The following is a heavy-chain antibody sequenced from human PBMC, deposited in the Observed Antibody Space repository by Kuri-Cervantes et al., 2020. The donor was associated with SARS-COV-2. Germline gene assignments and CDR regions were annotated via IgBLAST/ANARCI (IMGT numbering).Heavy chain of an antibody. V-gene: IGHV1-2*06. CDR1: GYTFTGYY. CDR2: INPNSGGT. D-gene: IGHD6-19*01. Sequence: ASVKVSCKASGYTFTGYYKHWVRQAPGQGLEWMGRINPNSGGTNYAQKFQGRVTMTRDTSISTAYMELSRLRSDDTAVYYCARALIAVAGKNYYGMDVWGQGTTVTVSS. J-gene: IGHJ6*02. CDR3: ARALIAVAGKNYYGMDV.